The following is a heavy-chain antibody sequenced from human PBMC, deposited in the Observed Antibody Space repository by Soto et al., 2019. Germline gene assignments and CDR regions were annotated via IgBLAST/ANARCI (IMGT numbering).Heavy chain of an antibody. D-gene: IGHD2-21*02. Sequence: PGGSLRLSCAASGFTFSSYGMHWVRQAPGKGLEWVAVISYDGSNKYYADSVKGRFTISRDNSKNTLYLQMNSLRAEDTAVYYCAKDQPYCGGDCPPGYWGQGTLVTVSS. CDR2: ISYDGSNK. CDR3: AKDQPYCGGDCPPGY. CDR1: GFTFSSYG. V-gene: IGHV3-30*18. J-gene: IGHJ4*02.